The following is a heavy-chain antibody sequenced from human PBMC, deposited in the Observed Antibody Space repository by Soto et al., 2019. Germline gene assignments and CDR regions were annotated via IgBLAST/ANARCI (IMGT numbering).Heavy chain of an antibody. Sequence: QVQLVQSGAEVKKPGSSVKVSCKASGGAFSSQTFSWVRQAPGQGLEWMGRIIPIVDTPNYAQKFQGRVTISADKATSTAYMELSSLRSDDTAVYYCTRALSGPGILELWGQGTMVTVSS. V-gene: IGHV1-69*08. D-gene: IGHD3-3*01. CDR1: GGAFSSQT. J-gene: IGHJ3*01. CDR3: TRALSGPGILEL. CDR2: IIPIVDTP.